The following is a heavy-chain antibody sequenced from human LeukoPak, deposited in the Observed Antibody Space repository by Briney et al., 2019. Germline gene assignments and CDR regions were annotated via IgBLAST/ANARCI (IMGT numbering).Heavy chain of an antibody. CDR2: ISSSSSYI. D-gene: IGHD5-24*01. Sequence: GGSLRLSCAASGFTFGSYGMHWVRQAPGKGLEWVSSISSSSSYIYYADSVKGRFTISRDNAKNTLYLQMNSLRAEDTAVYYCARGVTMATITPLLCWGQGTLVAVSS. J-gene: IGHJ4*02. V-gene: IGHV3-21*01. CDR3: ARGVTMATITPLLC. CDR1: GFTFGSYG.